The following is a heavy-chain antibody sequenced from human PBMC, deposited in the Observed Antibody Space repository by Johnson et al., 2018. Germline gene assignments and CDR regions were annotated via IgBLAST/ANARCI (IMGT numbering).Heavy chain of an antibody. CDR2: ISYDGSNK. Sequence: QVQLVQSGGGVVQPGRSLRLSCAASGFTFSSYAMHWVRQAPGKGLEWVAVISYDGSNKYYADSVKGRFTISSDNAKNTLYLKMNSLRSEDTAVYYGARDGGIVVVTATYYYGMDVWGQGTTVTVSS. V-gene: IGHV3-30-3*01. CDR3: ARDGGIVVVTATYYYGMDV. CDR1: GFTFSSYA. J-gene: IGHJ6*02. D-gene: IGHD2-21*02.